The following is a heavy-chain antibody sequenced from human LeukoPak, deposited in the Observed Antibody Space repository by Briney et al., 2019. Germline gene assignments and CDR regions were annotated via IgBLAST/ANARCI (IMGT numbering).Heavy chain of an antibody. Sequence: GGSLRLSCEASGFTFSTNATHWVRQAPGQGLQYVSAISGNGGSTYYADSVKDRFTISRDNSKNTVYLQMGSLRAEDMAVYYCARVKYNDFWSGYSPPDYWGQGTLVTVSS. CDR2: ISGNGGST. D-gene: IGHD3-3*01. CDR3: ARVKYNDFWSGYSPPDY. CDR1: GFTFSTNA. V-gene: IGHV3-64*02. J-gene: IGHJ4*02.